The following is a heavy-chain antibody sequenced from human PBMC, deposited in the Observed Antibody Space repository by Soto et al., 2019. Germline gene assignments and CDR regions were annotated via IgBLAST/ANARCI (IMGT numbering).Heavy chain of an antibody. D-gene: IGHD3-22*01. J-gene: IGHJ5*02. CDR3: ARAGSTGFYYWFDP. Sequence: QVQLQQSGPGLVKPSQILSLTCAISGDTVSSNSAAWNWIRQSPWRGLGWLGRTYYRSKWYYDYAESVKSRLTINPATSKNQFSLQLDSVTPEDTAVYYCARAGSTGFYYWFDPWGQGTLVTVSS. CDR1: GDTVSSNSAA. CDR2: TYYRSKWYY. V-gene: IGHV6-1*01.